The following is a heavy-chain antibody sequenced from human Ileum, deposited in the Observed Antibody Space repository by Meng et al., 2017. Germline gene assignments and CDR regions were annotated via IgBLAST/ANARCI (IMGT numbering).Heavy chain of an antibody. D-gene: IGHD2-21*02. CDR1: GFSFTNAR. CDR2: IKAKIEGETT. J-gene: IGHJ4*02. Sequence: GGSLRLSCAASGFSFTNARMTWVRQAPGKGLEWVGHIKAKIEGETTHYAAPVKGRFTISRDDSKNTLYLQMNSLKTEDTAVYYCSTDWVGTTRVDCWGQGALVTGSS. V-gene: IGHV3-15*01. CDR3: STDWVGTTRVDC.